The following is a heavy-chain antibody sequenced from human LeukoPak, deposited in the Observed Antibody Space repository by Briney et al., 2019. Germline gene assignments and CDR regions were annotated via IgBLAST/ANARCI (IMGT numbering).Heavy chain of an antibody. D-gene: IGHD5-12*01. Sequence: ASVKVSCKASGYTFTSYGISWVRQAPGQGLEWMGWISAYNGNTNYAQKLQGRVTMITDTSTSTAYMELRSLMSDDTAVYFCARGRRRLQPFDIWGQGTMVTVSS. CDR1: GYTFTSYG. J-gene: IGHJ3*02. CDR3: ARGRRRLQPFDI. V-gene: IGHV1-18*01. CDR2: ISAYNGNT.